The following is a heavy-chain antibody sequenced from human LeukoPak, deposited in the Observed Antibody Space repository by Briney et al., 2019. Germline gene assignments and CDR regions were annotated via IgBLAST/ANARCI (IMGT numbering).Heavy chain of an antibody. D-gene: IGHD4-23*01. Sequence: PGGSLRLSCAASGFTFSSYAMSWVRQAPGKGLEWVSAISGSGGSTYYADSVEGRFTISRDNAKNSVYLQMNSLRAEDTAVYYCAISANGGNSFWNYWGQGTLVTVSS. CDR1: GFTFSSYA. V-gene: IGHV3-23*01. CDR3: AISANGGNSFWNY. J-gene: IGHJ4*02. CDR2: ISGSGGST.